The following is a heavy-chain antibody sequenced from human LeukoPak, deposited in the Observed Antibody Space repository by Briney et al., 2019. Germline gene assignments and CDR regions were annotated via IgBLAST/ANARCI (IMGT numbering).Heavy chain of an antibody. V-gene: IGHV4-30-4*01. CDR2: IYYSGTT. CDR1: GASISSGYYY. J-gene: IGHJ5*02. Sequence: SETLSLTCTVSGASISSGYYYWNWLRQSPGKGLEWIGYIYYSGTTYYSPSLKSRLTISLDTSKNHLSLKLTSVTAADTAIYYCARDNDDGDYVGWFDPWGQRTLVTVSS. D-gene: IGHD4-17*01. CDR3: ARDNDDGDYVGWFDP.